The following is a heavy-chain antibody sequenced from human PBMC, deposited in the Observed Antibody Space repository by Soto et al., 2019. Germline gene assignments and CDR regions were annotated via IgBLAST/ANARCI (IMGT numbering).Heavy chain of an antibody. CDR2: IIPIFGTA. Sequence: QVQLVQSGAEVKKPGSSVKVSCKASGGTFSSYAISWVRQAPGQGLEWMGGIIPIFGTANYAQKFQGRVTITADKSTSTAYMELSSLRSEDTAVYYRARAIFPPARFSYGMDVWGQGTTVTVSS. CDR1: GGTFSSYA. D-gene: IGHD3-3*02. CDR3: ARAIFPPARFSYGMDV. J-gene: IGHJ6*02. V-gene: IGHV1-69*06.